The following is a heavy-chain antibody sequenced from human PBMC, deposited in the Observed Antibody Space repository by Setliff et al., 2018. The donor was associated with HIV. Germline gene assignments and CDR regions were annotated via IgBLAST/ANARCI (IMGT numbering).Heavy chain of an antibody. CDR1: GGSISSSNYY. CDR3: ARGGYSYGLY. CDR2: VHSYGSV. D-gene: IGHD5-18*01. J-gene: IGHJ4*02. Sequence: SETLSLTCSVSGGSISSSNYYWGWLRQPPGKGLEWIGSVHSYGSVYYNPSLQSRVTVSVDTSKNQFSLKLSSVTAADTAVYYCARGGYSYGLYWGQGTLVTVSS. V-gene: IGHV4-39*07.